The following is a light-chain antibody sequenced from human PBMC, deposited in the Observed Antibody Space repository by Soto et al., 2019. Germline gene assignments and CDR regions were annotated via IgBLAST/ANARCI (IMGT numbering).Light chain of an antibody. V-gene: IGLV1-40*01. CDR1: SSNIGAGYD. CDR3: QSYDSNLSGDV. J-gene: IGLJ1*01. CDR2: GNS. Sequence: QSVLTQPPSVSGAPGQRVTISCTGSSSNIGAGYDVHWYQQLPGTAPKLLIYGNSNRPSGVPDRFSGSKSGTSASLAITGLQAGDEADYYCQSYDSNLSGDVFGTGTKVTVL.